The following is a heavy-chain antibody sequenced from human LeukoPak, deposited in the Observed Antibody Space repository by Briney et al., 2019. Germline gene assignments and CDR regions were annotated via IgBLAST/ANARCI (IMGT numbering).Heavy chain of an antibody. CDR2: IIPILGIV. Sequence: SVKVSCKASGGTFSSHAFSWVRQAPGQRLEWMGRIIPILGIVKYAQKFQGRVTITADKSTTTAYMELSSLRSEDTAVYYCARDYEVSSGWYDYYFDFWGQGTSVTVSS. D-gene: IGHD6-19*01. CDR1: GGTFSSHA. CDR3: ARDYEVSSGWYDYYFDF. J-gene: IGHJ4*02. V-gene: IGHV1-69*04.